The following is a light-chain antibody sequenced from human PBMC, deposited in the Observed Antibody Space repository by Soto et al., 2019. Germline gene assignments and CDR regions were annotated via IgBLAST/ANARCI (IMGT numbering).Light chain of an antibody. CDR1: RYLSTS. CDR3: HQRQSWPRT. V-gene: IGKV3-11*01. Sequence: EIVMTQSPATLSSFPGDRVTLSCRASRYLSTSLAWYQHRPGQAPRLLIYQTSIRAAGIPARFSASGSGTDFTLTIRDVQPEDFALYYCHQRQSWPRTFGQGTKVDI. J-gene: IGKJ1*01. CDR2: QTS.